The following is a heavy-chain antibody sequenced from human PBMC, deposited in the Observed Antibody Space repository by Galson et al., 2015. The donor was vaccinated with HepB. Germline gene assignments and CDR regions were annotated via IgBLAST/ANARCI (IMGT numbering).Heavy chain of an antibody. Sequence: SLRLSCAASGFTFSSYSMNWVRQAPGKGLEWVSSISSSSSYIYYADSVKGRFTISRDNAKNSLYLQMNSLRAEDTAVYHCARAGYYDSSGYYLDYWGQGTLVTVSS. CDR2: ISSSSSYI. J-gene: IGHJ4*02. CDR3: ARAGYYDSSGYYLDY. D-gene: IGHD3-22*01. V-gene: IGHV3-21*01. CDR1: GFTFSSYS.